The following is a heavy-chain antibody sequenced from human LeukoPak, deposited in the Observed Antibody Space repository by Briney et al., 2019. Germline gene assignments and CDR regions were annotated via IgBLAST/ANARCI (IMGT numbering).Heavy chain of an antibody. V-gene: IGHV4-34*01. D-gene: IGHD3-3*01. CDR2: INHSGST. CDR3: ARVTMGMDV. CDR1: GGSFSGYY. J-gene: IGHJ6*04. Sequence: SETLSLTCAVYGGSFSGYYWSWIRQPPGKGLEWIGEINHSGSTNYNPSLKSRVTISVDTSKNQFSLELSSVTAADTAVYYCARVTMGMDVWGKGTTVTVSS.